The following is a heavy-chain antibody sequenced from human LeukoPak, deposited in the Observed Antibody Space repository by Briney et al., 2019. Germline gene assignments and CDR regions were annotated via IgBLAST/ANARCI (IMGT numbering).Heavy chain of an antibody. CDR3: ARARSSGWYTDY. Sequence: SETLSLTCTVSGGSISSGDYYWSWIRQPPGKGLEWIGYIYYSGSTYYNPSLKSRVTISVDTSKNQFSLKLSSVTAADTAVYYCARARSSGWYTDYWGQGTLVTVSS. J-gene: IGHJ4*02. D-gene: IGHD6-19*01. CDR2: IYYSGST. CDR1: GGSISSGDYY. V-gene: IGHV4-30-4*01.